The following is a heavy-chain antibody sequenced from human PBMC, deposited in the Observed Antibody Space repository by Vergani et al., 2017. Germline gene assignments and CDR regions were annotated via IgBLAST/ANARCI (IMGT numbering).Heavy chain of an antibody. D-gene: IGHD6-13*01. V-gene: IGHV3-30*18. Sequence: QVQLVESGGGVVQPGRSLRLSCAASGFTFSSYGLHWVRQAPGKGLEWVAVISYDGSNKYYADSVKGRFTISRDNSKNTLYLQMNSLRAEDTAVYYCAKDLCSSWYGCYYGMDVWGQGTTVTV. J-gene: IGHJ6*02. CDR1: GFTFSSYG. CDR3: AKDLCSSWYGCYYGMDV. CDR2: ISYDGSNK.